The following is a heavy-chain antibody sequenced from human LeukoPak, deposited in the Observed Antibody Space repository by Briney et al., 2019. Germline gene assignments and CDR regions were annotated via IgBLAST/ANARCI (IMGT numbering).Heavy chain of an antibody. V-gene: IGHV4-34*01. J-gene: IGHJ4*02. CDR2: INHSGST. D-gene: IGHD4-17*01. CDR3: ARDNYGDYVFDY. Sequence: PSETLSLTCAVYGGSFSGYYWSWIRQPPGKGLEWIGEINHSGSTNYNPSLKSRVTISVDTSKNQFSLKLSSVTAADTAVYYCARDNYGDYVFDYWGQGTLVTVSS. CDR1: GGSFSGYY.